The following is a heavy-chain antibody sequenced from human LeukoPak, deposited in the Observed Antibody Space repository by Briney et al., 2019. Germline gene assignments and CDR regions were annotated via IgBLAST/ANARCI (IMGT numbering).Heavy chain of an antibody. V-gene: IGHV4-38-2*02. CDR1: GYSISSGYY. CDR3: ARFFSAATWGYNWFDP. J-gene: IGHJ5*02. CDR2: IHHSGST. Sequence: SETLSLTCTVSGYSISSGYYWGWIRQPPGKGLEWIGNIHHSGSTYYKPSLRSRVIISVDTSKNQFSLRLSSATAADTAVYYCARFFSAATWGYNWFDPWGQGTLVTVSS. D-gene: IGHD2-15*01.